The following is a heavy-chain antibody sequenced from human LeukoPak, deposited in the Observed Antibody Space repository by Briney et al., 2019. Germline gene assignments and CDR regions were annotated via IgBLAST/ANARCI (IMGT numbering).Heavy chain of an antibody. D-gene: IGHD6-13*01. CDR2: ISAYNGNT. Sequence: ASVKVSCKASGYTFTSYGISWVRQAPGQGLEWMGWISAYNGNTNYAQKLQGRVTMTTDTSTSTAYMELSSLRSEDTAVYYCATTNPYPYSSSWYLVARHNWFDPWGQGTLVTVSS. CDR1: GYTFTSYG. J-gene: IGHJ5*02. V-gene: IGHV1-18*01. CDR3: ATTNPYPYSSSWYLVARHNWFDP.